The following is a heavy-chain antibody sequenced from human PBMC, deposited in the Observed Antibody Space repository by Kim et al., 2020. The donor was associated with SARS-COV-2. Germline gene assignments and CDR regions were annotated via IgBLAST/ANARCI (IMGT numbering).Heavy chain of an antibody. CDR3: ARQGSGSGTHGALHI. CDR2: TDPSGHT. CDR1: VGSFSGYF. J-gene: IGHJ3*02. Sequence: SETLSLTCAVYVGSFSGYFWTWIRQVPGKGLEWIGETDPSGHTRYNPSLQSRVTILVDKSKNQFSLKLISVISADTAVYYCARQGSGSGTHGALHIWGPG. D-gene: IGHD3-10*01. V-gene: IGHV4-34*01.